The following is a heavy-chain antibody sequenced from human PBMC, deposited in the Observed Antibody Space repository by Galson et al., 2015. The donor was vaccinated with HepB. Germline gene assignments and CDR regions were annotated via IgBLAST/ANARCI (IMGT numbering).Heavy chain of an antibody. CDR3: ARESKDIVVVPAAMPYYFDY. D-gene: IGHD2-2*01. CDR2: IIPILGIA. V-gene: IGHV1-69*04. J-gene: IGHJ4*02. CDR1: GGTFSSYT. Sequence: SVKVSCKASGGTFSSYTISWVRQAPGQGLEWMGRIIPILGIANYAQKCQGRVTITADKSTSTAYMELSSLRSEYTAVYYCARESKDIVVVPAAMPYYFDYWGQGTLVTVSS.